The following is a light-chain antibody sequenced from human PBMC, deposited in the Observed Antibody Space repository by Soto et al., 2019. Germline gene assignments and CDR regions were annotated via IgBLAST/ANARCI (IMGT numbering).Light chain of an antibody. CDR2: DAS. CDR3: QQRSNWIT. V-gene: IGKV3-11*01. Sequence: EVVLTQSPVTLSLSPGERATLYGRASQSISTYLAWYQQRPGQPPRLLIYDASNRATGIAARFSGSGSGTDFSLIISSLEPEDAAVYYCQQRSNWITFGQGTRLEIK. J-gene: IGKJ5*01. CDR1: QSISTY.